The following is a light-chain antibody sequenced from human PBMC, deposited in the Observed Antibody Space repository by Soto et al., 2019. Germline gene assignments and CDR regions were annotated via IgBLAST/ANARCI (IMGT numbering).Light chain of an antibody. Sequence: EMVLTQSPATLSLSPGERATLSCRASQSVSSYLAWYQQKPGQAPRLLIYDASNRATGIPARFSGSGSGTDFTLTISSLEPEDFAVYSCQERSNWPQYTFGQGTKLEIK. CDR2: DAS. V-gene: IGKV3-11*01. J-gene: IGKJ2*01. CDR3: QERSNWPQYT. CDR1: QSVSSY.